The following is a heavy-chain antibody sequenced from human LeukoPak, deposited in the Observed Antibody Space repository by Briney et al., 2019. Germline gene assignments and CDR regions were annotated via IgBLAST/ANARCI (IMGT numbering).Heavy chain of an antibody. Sequence: SETLSLTCTVSGGSISSYYWSWIRQPAGKGLEWIGRIYTSGSTNYNPSLKSRVTMSVDTSKNQFSLKLSSVTAADTAVYYCARGLYDILTGYYLHFDYWGQGTLDTVSS. CDR3: ARGLYDILTGYYLHFDY. D-gene: IGHD3-9*01. V-gene: IGHV4-4*07. J-gene: IGHJ4*02. CDR1: GGSISSYY. CDR2: IYTSGST.